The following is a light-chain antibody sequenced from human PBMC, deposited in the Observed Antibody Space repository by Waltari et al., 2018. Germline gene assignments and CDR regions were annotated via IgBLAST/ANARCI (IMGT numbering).Light chain of an antibody. CDR1: QDISNH. CDR2: DAS. J-gene: IGKJ5*01. V-gene: IGKV1-33*01. Sequence: IQMTQSPSSLSASVGDRVTITCQASQDISNHLNWYQPKPGNTPKLLIYDASTFETGVPSRFSGSGSGTDFTFTITSLQPEDIATYYCQQYDNLPSITFGQGTRLDIK. CDR3: QQYDNLPSIT.